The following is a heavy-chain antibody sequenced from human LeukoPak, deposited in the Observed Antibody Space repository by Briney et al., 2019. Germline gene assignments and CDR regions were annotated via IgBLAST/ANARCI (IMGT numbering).Heavy chain of an antibody. CDR1: GITLSNYG. V-gene: IGHV3-23*01. D-gene: IGHD3-16*01. Sequence: GGSLRLSCVVSGITLSNYGMSWVRQAPGKGPEWVATIGGPAETFYADSVRGRFTISRDNSRYTLYLQMNRLRAEDSALYYCAKDWTSHNGVYDCLDFWGQGTQVTVSS. J-gene: IGHJ4*02. CDR3: AKDWTSHNGVYDCLDF. CDR2: IGGPAET.